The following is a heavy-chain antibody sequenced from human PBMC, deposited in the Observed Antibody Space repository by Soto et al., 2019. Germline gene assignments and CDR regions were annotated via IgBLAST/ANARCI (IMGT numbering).Heavy chain of an antibody. CDR2: IYHSGST. D-gene: IGHD6-13*01. J-gene: IGHJ3*02. CDR1: GGSISSSNW. Sequence: SETLSLTCAVSGGSISSSNWWSWVRQPPGKGLEWIGEIYHSGSTNYNPSLKSRVTISVDKSKNQFSLKLSSVTAADTAVYYCARAPGIAAAGTVFDIWGQGTMVTVSS. V-gene: IGHV4-4*02. CDR3: ARAPGIAAAGTVFDI.